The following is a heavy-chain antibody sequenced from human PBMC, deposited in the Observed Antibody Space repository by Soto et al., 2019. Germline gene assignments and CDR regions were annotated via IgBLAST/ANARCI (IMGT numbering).Heavy chain of an antibody. CDR3: TREVGFPL. V-gene: IGHV3-49*04. D-gene: IGHD1-26*01. J-gene: IGHJ4*02. CDR2: IRSKAYGGTT. Sequence: GGSLRLSCTASGFTFGDYAMSWVRQAPGKGLEWVGFIRSKAYGGTTEYAASVKGRSTISRDDSKSIAYLQMNSLKTEDTAAYYCTREVGFPLWGQGTLVTVSS. CDR1: GFTFGDYA.